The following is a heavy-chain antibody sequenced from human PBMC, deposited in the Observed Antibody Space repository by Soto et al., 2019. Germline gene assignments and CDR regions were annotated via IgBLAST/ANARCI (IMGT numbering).Heavy chain of an antibody. CDR1: GASLSSYY. CDR2: IYYSGST. D-gene: IGHD3-16*01. J-gene: IGHJ4*02. CDR3: ARTLGSTNDY. V-gene: IGHV4-59*01. Sequence: PSETLSLTCVVSGASLSSYYWSWFRQPPGKGLEWIGYIYYSGSTNYNPSLKSRVTISVDTSKNQFSLKLSSVTAADTAVYYCARTLGSTNDYWGRGTLVTVSS.